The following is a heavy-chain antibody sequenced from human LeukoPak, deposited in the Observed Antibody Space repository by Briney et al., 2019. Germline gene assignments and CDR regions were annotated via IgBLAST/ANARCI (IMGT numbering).Heavy chain of an antibody. CDR1: GGSFSGYY. Sequence: PSETLSLTCAVYGGSFSGYYWSWIRQPPGKGLECIGEINHSGSTNYNPSLKSRVTISVDTSKNQFSLKLSSVTAADTAVYYCARGGSGELLLYNWFDPWGQGTLVTVSS. J-gene: IGHJ5*02. D-gene: IGHD1-26*01. V-gene: IGHV4-34*01. CDR2: INHSGST. CDR3: ARGGSGELLLYNWFDP.